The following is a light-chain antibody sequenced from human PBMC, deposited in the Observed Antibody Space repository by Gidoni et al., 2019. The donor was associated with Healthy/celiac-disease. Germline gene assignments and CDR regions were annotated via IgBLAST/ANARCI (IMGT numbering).Light chain of an antibody. Sequence: DIQRTQAPSSLSASVGDRVTITCQASQDISNYLNLYHQKPGQAPKLLIYDASNLETGVPSRFSGSGSGTDFTFTISSLHPEDIATYYCQQYDNLPLTFXGXTKVEIK. J-gene: IGKJ4*01. CDR1: QDISNY. CDR3: QQYDNLPLT. V-gene: IGKV1-33*01. CDR2: DAS.